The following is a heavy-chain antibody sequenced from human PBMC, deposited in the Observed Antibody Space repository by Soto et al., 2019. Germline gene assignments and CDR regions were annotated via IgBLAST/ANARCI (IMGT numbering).Heavy chain of an antibody. CDR3: ARDPTGENWFDP. CDR2: IYYSGST. V-gene: IGHV4-31*03. CDR1: SGSISSGGYY. J-gene: IGHJ5*02. D-gene: IGHD1-26*01. Sequence: QVQLQESGPGLVKPSQTLSLTCTVSSGSISSGGYYWSWIRQHPGKGLEWLGYIYYSGSTYYNPSLKSRVTISVDTSKNQFSLKLSSVTAADTAVYYCARDPTGENWFDPWGQGTLVTVSS.